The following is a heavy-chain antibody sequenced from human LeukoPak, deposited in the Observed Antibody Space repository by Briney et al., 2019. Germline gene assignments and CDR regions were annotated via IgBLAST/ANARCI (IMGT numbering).Heavy chain of an antibody. CDR2: IYYSGST. V-gene: IGHV4-59*01. J-gene: IGHJ4*02. CDR1: GGSISSYY. CDR3: ARASEVAAAGDFDY. Sequence: SETLSLTCTVSGGSISSYYWSWIRQPPGKGLEWIGYIYYSGSTNYNPSLKSRVTISVDTSKNQFSLKLSSVTAADTAVYYCARASEVAAAGDFDYWGQGTLVTVSS. D-gene: IGHD6-13*01.